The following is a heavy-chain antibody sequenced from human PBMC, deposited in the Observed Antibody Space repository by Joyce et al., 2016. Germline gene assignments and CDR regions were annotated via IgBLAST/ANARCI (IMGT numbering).Heavy chain of an antibody. D-gene: IGHD7-27*01. V-gene: IGHV4-30-4*01. CDR3: ARGPPKLGTKSLDI. CDR1: GGSISSGDYY. CDR2: IYYSGNT. J-gene: IGHJ3*02. Sequence: QVQLQESGPGLVKPSQTLSLTCTVSGGSISSGDYYWSWIRQHPGKGLEWIGYIYYSGNTYYNPSQQSRVTMSVDASKNQFALKLRAVTAADTAVYYCARGPPKLGTKSLDIWGQGTMVTVSS.